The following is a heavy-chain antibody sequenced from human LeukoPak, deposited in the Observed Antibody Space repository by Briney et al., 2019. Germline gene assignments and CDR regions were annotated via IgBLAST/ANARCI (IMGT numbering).Heavy chain of an antibody. V-gene: IGHV4-59*01. CDR1: GGSFSGYY. CDR3: ARENGYRYDY. Sequence: PSETLPLTCAVYGGSFSGYYWSWIRQPPGKGLGWIGSIYYSGSTNYNPSLKSRVTISVDTPKNQFSLKLSSVTAADTALYYCARENGYRYDYWGQGTLVTVSS. CDR2: IYYSGST. J-gene: IGHJ4*02. D-gene: IGHD5-18*01.